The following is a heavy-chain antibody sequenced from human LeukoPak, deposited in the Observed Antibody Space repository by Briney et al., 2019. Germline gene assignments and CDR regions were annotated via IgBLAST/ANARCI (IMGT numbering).Heavy chain of an antibody. J-gene: IGHJ4*02. CDR2: ISSSGSTI. D-gene: IGHD3-10*01. CDR3: ARLDYYGSGSYFDY. CDR1: GFTFSSYE. Sequence: PGGSLRLSCAAPGFTFSSYEMNWVRQAPGKGLEWVSYISSSGSTIYYADSVKGRFTISRDNARNSLYLQMNSLRAEDTAVYYCARLDYYGSGSYFDYWGQGTLVTVSS. V-gene: IGHV3-48*03.